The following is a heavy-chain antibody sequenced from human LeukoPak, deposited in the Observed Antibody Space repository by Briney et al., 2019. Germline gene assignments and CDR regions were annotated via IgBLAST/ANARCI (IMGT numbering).Heavy chain of an antibody. Sequence: ASVKVSCKASGYTFVTYGISWVRQAPGQGLEWMGRISSYNGNTNYAQKLQGRVAMTTDTSTSTAYMELRSLRSDDTAVYYCARATVVAGNLDYWGQGTLVTVSS. CDR1: GYTFVTYG. J-gene: IGHJ4*02. CDR2: ISSYNGNT. D-gene: IGHD6-19*01. CDR3: ARATVVAGNLDY. V-gene: IGHV1-18*04.